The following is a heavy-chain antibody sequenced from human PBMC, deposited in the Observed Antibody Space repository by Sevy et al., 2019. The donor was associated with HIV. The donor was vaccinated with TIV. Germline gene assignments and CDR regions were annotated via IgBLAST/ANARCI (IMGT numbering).Heavy chain of an antibody. Sequence: GGSLRLSCAASGFTFKNFGMHWVRQAPGKGLEWVTFIRYDGSTKYYADSVRGRFTISRDNAKNLLYLQMNSLRAEDTAVYYCARDGNGLFDYWGQGTLVTVSS. CDR3: ARDGNGLFDY. CDR2: IRYDGSTK. V-gene: IGHV3-30*02. D-gene: IGHD2-8*01. CDR1: GFTFKNFG. J-gene: IGHJ4*02.